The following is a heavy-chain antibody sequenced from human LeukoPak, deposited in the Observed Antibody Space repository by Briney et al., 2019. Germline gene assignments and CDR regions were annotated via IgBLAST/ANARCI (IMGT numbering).Heavy chain of an antibody. D-gene: IGHD3-22*01. CDR3: ARGSYYSSGYRDYFDY. Sequence: SPTETLFLTCTVPGDSISSTSYDWGWISQPPGKGLKWIGRIYYRGSTYYNPSLKRRYTIAVDTTKNESSLTLSSVTAAVTAVDYCARGSYYSSGYRDYFDYWGQGTLVTVSS. J-gene: IGHJ4*02. CDR2: IYYRGST. CDR1: GDSISSTSYD. V-gene: IGHV4-39*07.